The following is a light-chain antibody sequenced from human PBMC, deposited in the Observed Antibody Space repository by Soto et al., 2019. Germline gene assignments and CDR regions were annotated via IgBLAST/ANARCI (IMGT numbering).Light chain of an antibody. CDR2: AAS. CDR1: QVISTS. V-gene: IGKV1-9*01. Sequence: DILLTQSLSFRATSIAEVVTITYRASQVISTSLAWYQVKPGKAPKLLIYAASTLESGVPSRFSATVSGTEFSLTITSLQPEDFATYYCQQLFDSPITFGQGTRLEI. J-gene: IGKJ5*01. CDR3: QQLFDSPIT.